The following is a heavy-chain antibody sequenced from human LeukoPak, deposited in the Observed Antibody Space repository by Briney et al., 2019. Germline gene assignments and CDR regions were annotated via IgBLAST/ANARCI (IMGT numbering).Heavy chain of an antibody. Sequence: PSETLSLTCTVSGGSIYSYYWSWIRQPPGKGLEWIGYIYYSGSTNYNPSLKSRVTMSVDTSKNQFSLKLSSVTAADTAVYYCARGTPVGSGYYHRPYFDCWGQGTLVTVSS. D-gene: IGHD3-22*01. V-gene: IGHV4-59*12. J-gene: IGHJ4*02. CDR3: ARGTPVGSGYYHRPYFDC. CDR2: IYYSGST. CDR1: GGSIYSYY.